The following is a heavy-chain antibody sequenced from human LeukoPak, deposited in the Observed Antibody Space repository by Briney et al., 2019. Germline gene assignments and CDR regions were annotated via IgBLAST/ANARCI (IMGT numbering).Heavy chain of an antibody. CDR1: GGSISSGSYY. CDR3: ARGVYSSGWYGTGAFDI. J-gene: IGHJ3*02. Sequence: PSQTLSLTCTVSGGSISSGSYYSSWIRQHPGKGLEWIGYIYYSGSTYYNPSLKSRVTISVDTSKNQFSLKLSSVTAADTAVYYCARGVYSSGWYGTGAFDIWGQGTMVTVSS. CDR2: IYYSGST. D-gene: IGHD6-19*01. V-gene: IGHV4-31*03.